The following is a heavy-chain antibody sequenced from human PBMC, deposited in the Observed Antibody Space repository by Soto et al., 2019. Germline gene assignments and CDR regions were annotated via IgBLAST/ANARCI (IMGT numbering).Heavy chain of an antibody. CDR2: IYYSGST. V-gene: IGHV4-30-4*01. Sequence: PSETLSLTCTVSGGSISSGDYYWSWIRQPPGKGLEWIGYIYYSGSTYYNPSLKSRVTISVDTSKNQFSLKLSSVTAADTAVYYCARDLGATEYYYGMDVCGQGTTVTVSS. J-gene: IGHJ6*02. CDR3: ARDLGATEYYYGMDV. D-gene: IGHD1-26*01. CDR1: GGSISSGDYY.